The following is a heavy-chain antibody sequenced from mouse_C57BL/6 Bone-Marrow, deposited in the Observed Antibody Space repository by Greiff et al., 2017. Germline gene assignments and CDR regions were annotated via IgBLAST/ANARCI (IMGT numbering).Heavy chain of an antibody. D-gene: IGHD4-1*02. V-gene: IGHV5-6*01. CDR1: GFTFSSYG. Sequence: VQLVESGGDLVKPGGSLKLSCAASGFTFSSYGMSWVRQTPDKRLEWVATISSGGSYTSSPDSVKGRFTISRDNAKNTLYLQMSSLKSEDTAIYYSASTGTGVYFDYWGQGTTLTVSS. CDR3: ASTGTGVYFDY. J-gene: IGHJ2*01. CDR2: ISSGGSYT.